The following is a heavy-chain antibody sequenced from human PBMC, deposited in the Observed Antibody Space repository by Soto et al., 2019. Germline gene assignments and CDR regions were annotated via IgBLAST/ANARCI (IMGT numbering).Heavy chain of an antibody. J-gene: IGHJ5*01. CDR1: RFIFSDYA. V-gene: IGHV3-23*01. Sequence: DVQLLESGGGLVQPGGSLTLSCAASRFIFSDYAMNWVRQAPGKGPEWVSSIGGGNTDRYYADSVKGRFIISRDNSKKTMYLEMKSLRGDDPAVYFCAKGSVSLNGKWDWFGSWGQGTLVTVSS. CDR3: AKGSVSLNGKWDWFGS. D-gene: IGHD1-26*01. CDR2: IGGGNTDR.